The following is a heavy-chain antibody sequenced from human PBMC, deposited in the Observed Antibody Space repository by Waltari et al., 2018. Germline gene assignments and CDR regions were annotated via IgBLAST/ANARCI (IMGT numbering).Heavy chain of an antibody. Sequence: QVQLVESGGGVVQPGRPLRLSCAASGSTFTNYGMHWVRQAPGKGLEWLAIISYDGNDKYYADSVKGRFTISRDTSKNTLYLQINSLRPEDTAVYYCAKEDVAGWYGIDYWGQGTLVTVSS. CDR3: AKEDVAGWYGIDY. D-gene: IGHD6-19*01. CDR1: GSTFTNYG. V-gene: IGHV3-30*18. J-gene: IGHJ4*02. CDR2: ISYDGNDK.